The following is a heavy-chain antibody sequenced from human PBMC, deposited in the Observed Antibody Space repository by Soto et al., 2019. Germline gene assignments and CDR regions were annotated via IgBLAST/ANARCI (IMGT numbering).Heavy chain of an antibody. CDR1: GGSFSGYY. D-gene: IGHD2-15*01. CDR2: INHSGST. V-gene: IGHV4-34*01. CDR3: AREGGGHCSGGSCYVDY. J-gene: IGHJ4*02. Sequence: QVQLQQWGAGLLKPSETLSLTCAVYGGSFSGYYWSWIRQPPGKGLEWIGEINHSGSTNYNPSLKSRVTLSVDTSKNQFSLKLSSVTAADTAVYYCAREGGGHCSGGSCYVDYWGQGTLVTVSS.